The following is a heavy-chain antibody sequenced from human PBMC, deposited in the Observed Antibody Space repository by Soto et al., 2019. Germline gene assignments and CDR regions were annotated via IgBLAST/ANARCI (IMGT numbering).Heavy chain of an antibody. Sequence: PSETLSLTCTVSGGSISSYYWSWIRQPPGKGLEWIGYIYYSGSTNYNPSLKSRVTISVDTSKNQFSLKLSSVTAADTAVYYCARDRVVAAAGSLYYYGMDVWGQGTTVTVSS. D-gene: IGHD6-13*01. V-gene: IGHV4-59*01. CDR2: IYYSGST. CDR3: ARDRVVAAAGSLYYYGMDV. CDR1: GGSISSYY. J-gene: IGHJ6*02.